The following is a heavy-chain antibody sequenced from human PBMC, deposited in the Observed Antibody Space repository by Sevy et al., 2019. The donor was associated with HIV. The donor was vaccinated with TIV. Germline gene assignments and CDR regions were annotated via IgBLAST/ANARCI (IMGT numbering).Heavy chain of an antibody. D-gene: IGHD1-1*01. J-gene: IGHJ3*02. V-gene: IGHV3-30*04. CDR2: ISYDVINK. Sequence: GGSLRLSCAASGFTFSNYAMHWVRQTPGKGLEWLAVISYDVINKYYADSVKGRFTISRDNFKNTLYLQMNSLTTEDTAVYYCARLPPTRAFDIWGQGTLVTVSS. CDR3: ARLPPTRAFDI. CDR1: GFTFSNYA.